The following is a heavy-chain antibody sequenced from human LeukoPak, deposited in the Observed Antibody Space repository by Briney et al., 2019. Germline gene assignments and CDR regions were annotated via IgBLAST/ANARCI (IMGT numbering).Heavy chain of an antibody. CDR2: ISGSGGSP. J-gene: IGHJ5*02. D-gene: IGHD6-13*01. V-gene: IGHV3-23*01. CDR1: GFTFSSYA. CDR3: ARGCSAGTPHNWFDP. Sequence: GGSLRLSCAASGFTFSSYAMSWVRQAPGKGLEWVSAISGSGGSPYYADSVKGRFTISRDNSKNTLYLQMNSLRAEDTAVYYCARGCSAGTPHNWFDPWGQGTLVTVSS.